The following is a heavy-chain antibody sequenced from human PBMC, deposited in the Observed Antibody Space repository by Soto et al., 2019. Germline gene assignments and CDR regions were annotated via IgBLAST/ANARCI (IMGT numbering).Heavy chain of an antibody. CDR1: RFDFSSYE. Sequence: PGGSLRLSCVASRFDFSSYEMSWVRQAAGKGLEWVSRVSLTGDSANYAGSVKGRFTVSRDNFKNALYLEMDSLRPDDTAMYYCARGGGYWTPTSCAIHSWGRGTPATVSS. CDR2: VSLTGDSA. D-gene: IGHD2-2*01. J-gene: IGHJ4*02. CDR3: ARGGGYWTPTSCAIHS. V-gene: IGHV3-23*01.